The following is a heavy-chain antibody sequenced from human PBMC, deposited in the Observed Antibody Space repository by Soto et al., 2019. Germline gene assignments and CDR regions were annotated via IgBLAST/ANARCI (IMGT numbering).Heavy chain of an antibody. CDR1: GFTFSSYG. D-gene: IGHD6-19*01. CDR2: IWYDGSNE. J-gene: IGHJ1*01. CDR3: AREEDSSGTGYVQH. V-gene: IGHV3-33*01. Sequence: QVQLVESGGGVVQPGRSLRLSCAASGFTFSSYGMHWVRQAPGKGLEWVALIWYDGSNEYYVDSVKGRFTISRDNSKNTLVLQMNSLRDEETAMYYCAREEDSSGTGYVQHWGQGTLVTVSS.